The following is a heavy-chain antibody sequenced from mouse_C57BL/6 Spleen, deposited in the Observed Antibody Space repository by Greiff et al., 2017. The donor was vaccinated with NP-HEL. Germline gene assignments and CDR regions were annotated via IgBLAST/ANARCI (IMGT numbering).Heavy chain of an antibody. D-gene: IGHD3-3*01. J-gene: IGHJ2*01. CDR3: ARRGLGGSYYFDY. CDR1: GFTFSDYY. CDR2: ISNGGGST. Sequence: EVQLVESGGGLVQPGGSLKLSRAASGFTFSDYYMYWVRQTPEKRLEWVAYISNGGGSTYYPDTVKGRFTISRDNAKNTLYLQMSRLKSEDTAMYYCARRGLGGSYYFDYWGQGTTLTVSS. V-gene: IGHV5-12*01.